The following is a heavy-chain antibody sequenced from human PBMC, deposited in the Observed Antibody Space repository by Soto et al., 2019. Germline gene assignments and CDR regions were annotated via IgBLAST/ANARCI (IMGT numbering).Heavy chain of an antibody. CDR2: IRYSGST. Sequence: SETLSLTCTVSGGSVRSSNYYWAWIRQPPGKGLEWIGSIRYSGSTYYNPSLKSRVTISVDTSKNQFSLKLSSVTAADTAVYYCAVGIAARGSWFDPWGQGTLVTVSS. CDR1: GGSVRSSNYY. D-gene: IGHD6-6*01. V-gene: IGHV4-39*01. CDR3: AVGIAARGSWFDP. J-gene: IGHJ5*02.